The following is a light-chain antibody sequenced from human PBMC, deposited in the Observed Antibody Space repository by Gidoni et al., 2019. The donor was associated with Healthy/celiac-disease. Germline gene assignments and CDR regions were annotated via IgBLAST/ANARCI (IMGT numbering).Light chain of an antibody. J-gene: IGKJ3*01. V-gene: IGKV2-28*01. CDR1: QSLLHSNGYNY. Sequence: DIVMPQSPLSLPVTPGEPASISCRSSQSLLHSNGYNYLDWYLQKAGQSPQLLIYLGSNRASGGPERVRGSGSGTEFTLKICRVEAEDGGVYYCMQALQTPLFTFGPGTKVDIK. CDR3: MQALQTPLFT. CDR2: LGS.